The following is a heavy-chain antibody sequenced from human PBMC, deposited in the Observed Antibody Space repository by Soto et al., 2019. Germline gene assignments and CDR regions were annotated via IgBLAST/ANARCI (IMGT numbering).Heavy chain of an antibody. Sequence: KPGGSLRLSCAASGFTFSNAWMSWVRQAPGKGLEWVGRIKSKTDGGTTDYAAPVKGRFTISRDDSKNTLYLQMNSLKTEDTAVYYCTTDPNYYDFWSGYYSVDYWGQGTLLTVSS. V-gene: IGHV3-15*01. CDR3: TTDPNYYDFWSGYYSVDY. J-gene: IGHJ4*02. CDR2: IKSKTDGGTT. CDR1: GFTFSNAW. D-gene: IGHD3-3*01.